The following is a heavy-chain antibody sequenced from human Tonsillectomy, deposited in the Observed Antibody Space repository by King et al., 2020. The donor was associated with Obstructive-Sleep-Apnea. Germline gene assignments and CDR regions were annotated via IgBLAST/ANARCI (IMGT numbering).Heavy chain of an antibody. Sequence: VQLVESGGGVVQPGRSLRLSCAASGFTFSSYAMHWVRQAPGKGLEWVAVISYDGSNKYYADSVKGRFTISRDNSKNTLYLQMNSLRAEETAGYYCARDRGWDVVVPAAIGDNNWFDPWGQGTLVTVSS. CDR2: ISYDGSNK. CDR1: GFTFSSYA. D-gene: IGHD2-2*01. CDR3: ARDRGWDVVVPAAIGDNNWFDP. J-gene: IGHJ5*02. V-gene: IGHV3-30*04.